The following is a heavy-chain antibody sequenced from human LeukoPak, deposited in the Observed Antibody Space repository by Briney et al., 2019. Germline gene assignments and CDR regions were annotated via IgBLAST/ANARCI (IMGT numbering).Heavy chain of an antibody. J-gene: IGHJ6*03. CDR1: GGSISSYY. Sequence: SETLSLTRTVSGGSISSYYWSWIRQPPGKGLEWIGYIYYSGSTNYNPSLKSRVTISVDTSKNQFSLKLSSVTAADTAVYYCARARGYYYYYYMDVWGKGTTVTVSS. V-gene: IGHV4-59*01. CDR3: ARARGYYYYYYMDV. CDR2: IYYSGST.